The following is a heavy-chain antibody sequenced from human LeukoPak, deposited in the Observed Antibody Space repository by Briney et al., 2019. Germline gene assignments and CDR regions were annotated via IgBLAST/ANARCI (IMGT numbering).Heavy chain of an antibody. Sequence: SVKVSCKASGGTFSSYAIIWVRQSPGQGLEWMGGIIPIFGTANYAQKFQGRVTITADESTSTAYMDLSSLSSEHTAVYYCERPPHFWSGYSFHLHYWGQGNLVTVSS. D-gene: IGHD3-3*02. CDR1: GGTFSSYA. J-gene: IGHJ4*02. CDR2: IIPIFGTA. CDR3: ERPPHFWSGYSFHLHY. V-gene: IGHV1-69*13.